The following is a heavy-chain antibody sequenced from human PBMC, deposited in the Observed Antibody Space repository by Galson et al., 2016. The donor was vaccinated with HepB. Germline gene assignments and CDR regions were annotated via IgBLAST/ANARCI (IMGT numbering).Heavy chain of an antibody. V-gene: IGHV4-34*01. D-gene: IGHD6-19*01. Sequence: SETLSLTCGVSGGSLSGHYWNWIRQCPGKGLEWIGEIPDSGRTNYNATLKSRVSISIDTPKNRFTLKLDSVTAADTAIYYCARHRYTSGWYTLDSWGQGTLVTVSS. CDR2: IPDSGRT. J-gene: IGHJ4*02. CDR1: GGSLSGHY. CDR3: ARHRYTSGWYTLDS.